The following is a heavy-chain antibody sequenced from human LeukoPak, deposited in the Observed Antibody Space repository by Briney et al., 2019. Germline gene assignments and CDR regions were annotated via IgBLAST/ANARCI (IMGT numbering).Heavy chain of an antibody. V-gene: IGHV4-39*01. CDR3: CSYFDWLLLGNDY. D-gene: IGHD3-9*01. CDR2: INHSGST. J-gene: IGHJ4*02. Sequence: SETLSLTCTVSGGSISSSSYYWGWIRQPPGKGLEWIGEINHSGSTNYNPSLKSRVTISVDTSKNQFSLKLSSVTAADTAVYYCCSYFDWLLLGNDYWGQGTLVTVSS. CDR1: GGSISSSSYY.